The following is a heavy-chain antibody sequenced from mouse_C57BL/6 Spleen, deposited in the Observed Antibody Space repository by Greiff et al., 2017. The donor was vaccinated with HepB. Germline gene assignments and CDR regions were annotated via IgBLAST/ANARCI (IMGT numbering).Heavy chain of an antibody. Sequence: EVKLMESGPELVKPGASVKISCKASGYSFTDYNMNWVKQSNGKSLEWIGVINPNYGTTSYNQKFKGKATLTVDQSSSTAYMQLNSLTSEDSAVYYCASPYDYHDLYYAMDYWGQGTSVTVSS. CDR3: ASPYDYHDLYYAMDY. CDR2: INPNYGTT. D-gene: IGHD2-4*01. J-gene: IGHJ4*01. V-gene: IGHV1-39*01. CDR1: GYSFTDYN.